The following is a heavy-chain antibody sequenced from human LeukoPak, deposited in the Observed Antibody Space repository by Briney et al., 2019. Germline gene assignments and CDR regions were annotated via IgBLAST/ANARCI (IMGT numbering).Heavy chain of an antibody. CDR1: GFTFSDYY. V-gene: IGHV3-11*01. CDR3: AKGVYSSGWSYFDY. J-gene: IGHJ4*02. CDR2: ISSSGSML. Sequence: PGGSLRLSCTVSGFTFSDYYMSWVRQAPGKGLEWVSYISSSGSMLHYADSVEGRFTISRDNGKSSLYLQMNSLRTEDTALFYCAKGVYSSGWSYFDYWGKGTLVTVSS. D-gene: IGHD6-19*01.